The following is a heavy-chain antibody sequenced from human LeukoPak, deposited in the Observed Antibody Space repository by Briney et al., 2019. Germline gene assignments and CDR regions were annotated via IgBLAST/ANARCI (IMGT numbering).Heavy chain of an antibody. CDR1: GFTFSDYY. CDR3: ARDLGGSTISGSFDI. CDR2: ISSSGTTI. Sequence: GGSLRLSCAASGFTFSDYYMSWIRQVPGKGLEWVSYISSSGTTIYYADSVKGRFTISRDNAKNSLYLQMNSLRAEDTAVYYCARDLGGSTISGSFDIWGQGTMVTVSS. D-gene: IGHD3-9*01. V-gene: IGHV3-11*01. J-gene: IGHJ3*02.